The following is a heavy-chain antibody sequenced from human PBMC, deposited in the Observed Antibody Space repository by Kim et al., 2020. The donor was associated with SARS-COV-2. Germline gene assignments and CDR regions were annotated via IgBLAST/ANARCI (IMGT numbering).Heavy chain of an antibody. J-gene: IGHJ6*02. Sequence: GESLKISCKGSGYSFTSYWIGWVRQMPGKGLEWMGIIYPGDSDTRYSPSFQGQVTISADKSISTAYLQWSSLKASDTAMYYCARHQGPPAYCGGDCYSGYYYGMDVWGQGTTVTVSS. V-gene: IGHV5-51*01. CDR3: ARHQGPPAYCGGDCYSGYYYGMDV. CDR2: IYPGDSDT. CDR1: GYSFTSYW. D-gene: IGHD2-21*02.